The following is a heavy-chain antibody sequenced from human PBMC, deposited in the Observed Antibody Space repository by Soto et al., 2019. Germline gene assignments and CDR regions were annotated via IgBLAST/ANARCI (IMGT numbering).Heavy chain of an antibody. J-gene: IGHJ5*02. CDR1: GYTFTSYG. CDR3: ARDQIWSTSFTVWFDP. V-gene: IGHV1-18*04. D-gene: IGHD2-2*01. Sequence: ASVKVSCKASGYTFTSYGISWVRQAPGQGLEWMGWISAYNGNTNYARKLQGRVTMTTDTSTSTAYMELRSLRSDDTAVYYCARDQIWSTSFTVWFDPWGQGTLVTVSS. CDR2: ISAYNGNT.